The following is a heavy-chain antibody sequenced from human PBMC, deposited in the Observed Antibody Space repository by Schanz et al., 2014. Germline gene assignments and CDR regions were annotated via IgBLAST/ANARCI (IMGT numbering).Heavy chain of an antibody. V-gene: IGHV1-69*09. J-gene: IGHJ5*02. CDR1: GYTFTAYG. Sequence: VQSVHSGTEVQKLGASVKVSCQTSGYTFTAYGINWVRQAPGQGLEWMGRIIPILGIANYAQKFQGRVTITADKSTSTASMELSSLRSEDTAVYYCARDRRRYCSTASCLHDNWFDPWGQGTLVIVSS. D-gene: IGHD2-2*01. CDR3: ARDRRRYCSTASCLHDNWFDP. CDR2: IIPILGIA.